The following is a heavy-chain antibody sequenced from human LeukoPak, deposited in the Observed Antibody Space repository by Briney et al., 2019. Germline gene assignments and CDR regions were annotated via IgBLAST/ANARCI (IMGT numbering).Heavy chain of an antibody. CDR1: GFTFSSYW. V-gene: IGHV3-7*01. CDR3: ARDGYCSSTSCFDYYYYGMDV. CDR2: IKQDGSEK. J-gene: IGHJ6*02. Sequence: GGSPRLSCAASGFTFSSYWMSWVRQAPGKGLEWVANIKQDGSEKYYVDSVKGRFTISRDNAKNSLYLQMNSLRAEDTAVYYCARDGYCSSTSCFDYYYYGMDVWGQGTTVTVSS. D-gene: IGHD2-2*03.